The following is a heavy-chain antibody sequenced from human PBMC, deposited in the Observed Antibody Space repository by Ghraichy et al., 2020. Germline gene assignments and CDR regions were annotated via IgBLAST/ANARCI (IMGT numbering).Heavy chain of an antibody. V-gene: IGHV4-59*01. D-gene: IGHD3-10*01. Sequence: SETLSLTCTVSGGSISSNYWSWIRQPPGKGLEWIGYIYYSGSTNYNPSLKSRVTISVDTSKNQFSLKLSPVTAADTAVYYCARDARGGTMVRGVVRYYYYGMDVWGQGTTVTVSS. CDR1: GGSISSNY. J-gene: IGHJ6*02. CDR3: ARDARGGTMVRGVVRYYYYGMDV. CDR2: IYYSGST.